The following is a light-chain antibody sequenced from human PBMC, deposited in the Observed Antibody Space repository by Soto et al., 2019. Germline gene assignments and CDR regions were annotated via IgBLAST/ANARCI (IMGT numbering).Light chain of an antibody. CDR3: QTWGTGIQV. J-gene: IGLJ2*01. Sequence: QSVLTQSPSASASLGASVKLTCTLSSGHSSYAIAWHQQQPERGPRSLMKLNSDGSHSKGDGIPDRFSGSSSGAERYLTISSLQSEDAADYYCQTWGTGIQVFGGGTQLTVL. CDR2: LNSDGSH. V-gene: IGLV4-69*01. CDR1: SGHSSYA.